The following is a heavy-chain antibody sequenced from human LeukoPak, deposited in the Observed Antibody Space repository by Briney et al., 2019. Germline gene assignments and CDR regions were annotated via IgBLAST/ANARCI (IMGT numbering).Heavy chain of an antibody. CDR3: AKVSDSSDFDY. D-gene: IGHD6-25*01. CDR2: ISYDGSNK. V-gene: IGHV3-30*18. Sequence: PGRSLRLSCAASGFTFSSYGMHWVRQAPGKGLEWVAVISYDGSNKYYADSVKGRFTISRDNSKNTLYLQMNSLRAEDTAVYYCAKVSDSSDFDYWGQGTLVTVFS. CDR1: GFTFSSYG. J-gene: IGHJ4*02.